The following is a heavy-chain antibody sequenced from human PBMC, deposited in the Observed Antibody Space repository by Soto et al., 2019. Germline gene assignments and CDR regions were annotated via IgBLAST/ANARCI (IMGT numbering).Heavy chain of an antibody. Sequence: GGSLRLSCAASGFTFSNAWMSWVRQAPGKGLEWVGRIKSKTDGGTTDYAAPVKGRFTISRDDSKNTLYLQMNSLKTEDTAVYYCTVIHKALGPGLSGYWGQGTLVTVSS. J-gene: IGHJ4*02. V-gene: IGHV3-15*01. CDR1: GFTFSNAW. CDR3: TVIHKALGPGLSGY. CDR2: IKSKTDGGTT. D-gene: IGHD3-16*02.